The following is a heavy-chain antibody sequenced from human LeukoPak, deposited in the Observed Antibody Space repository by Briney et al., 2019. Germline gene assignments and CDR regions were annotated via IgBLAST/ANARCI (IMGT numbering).Heavy chain of an antibody. Sequence: GGSLRLSCAASGFTFSTYTMYWVRHPPGKRLEWVSIIGSSGGGIHYADSVKGRFTISRDNSKNALYLQMNSLRAEDTAVYYCARDLRAGSNFGYDYWGQGTLVTVSS. D-gene: IGHD5-24*01. CDR1: GFTFSTYT. J-gene: IGHJ4*02. CDR2: IGSSGGGI. V-gene: IGHV3-23*01. CDR3: ARDLRAGSNFGYDY.